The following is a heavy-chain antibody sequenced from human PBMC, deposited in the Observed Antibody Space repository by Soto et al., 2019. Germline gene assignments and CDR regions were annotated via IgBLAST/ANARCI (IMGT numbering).Heavy chain of an antibody. D-gene: IGHD3-10*01. Sequence: QVQLVQSGAEVKKPGASVKVSCKVSGYILTELSMHWVRQAPGKGLEWMGGFDPEDGETIYAQNFQGRVTMTEDTSTHTDYMELSSLRSEDTAVYYCAAKRIAMVRGVIIPQFYFDYWGQGTLVTVSS. CDR2: FDPEDGET. J-gene: IGHJ4*02. CDR3: AAKRIAMVRGVIIPQFYFDY. CDR1: GYILTELS. V-gene: IGHV1-24*01.